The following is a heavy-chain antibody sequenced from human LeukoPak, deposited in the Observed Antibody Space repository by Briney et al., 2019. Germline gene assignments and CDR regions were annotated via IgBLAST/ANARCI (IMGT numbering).Heavy chain of an antibody. Sequence: GGSLRLSCAASGFTFDDYAMHCVRQAPGKGLEWVSGISWNSGSIGYADSVKGRFTISRDNAKNSLYLQMNSLRAEDMALYYCAKDHGYSYGRGFDYWGQGTLVTVSS. CDR3: AKDHGYSYGRGFDY. CDR2: ISWNSGSI. CDR1: GFTFDDYA. J-gene: IGHJ4*02. D-gene: IGHD5-18*01. V-gene: IGHV3-9*03.